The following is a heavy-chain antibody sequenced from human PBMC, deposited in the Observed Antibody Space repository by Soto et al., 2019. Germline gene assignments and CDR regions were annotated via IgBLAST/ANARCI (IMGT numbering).Heavy chain of an antibody. CDR2: INAGNGNT. J-gene: IGHJ4*02. V-gene: IGHV1-3*01. D-gene: IGHD3-10*01. CDR1: GYTFTSYA. Sequence: QVQLVQSGAEVKKPGASVKVSCKASGYTFTSYAMHWVRQAPGQRLEWMGWINAGNGNTKYSQKFQGRVTITRDTSASTAYMELSSLRSEDTAVYYCARVLITMVRGVIIESLYDYWGQGTLVTVSS. CDR3: ARVLITMVRGVIIESLYDY.